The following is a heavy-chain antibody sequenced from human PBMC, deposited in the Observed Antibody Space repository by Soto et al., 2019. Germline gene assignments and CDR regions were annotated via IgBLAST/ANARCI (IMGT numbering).Heavy chain of an antibody. D-gene: IGHD6-13*01. J-gene: IGHJ4*02. CDR1: GITFSSYG. V-gene: IGHV3-30*03. CDR2: ISYDGSKT. Sequence: GGSLRLSCAASGITFSSYGMHWVRQAPGKGLEWVAVISYDGSKTYYVDSVKGRFTISRDNSKNTLYLQMNSLRFEDTVVYYCATVPWYSSSWYDNYWGQGTLVTVSS. CDR3: ATVPWYSSSWYDNY.